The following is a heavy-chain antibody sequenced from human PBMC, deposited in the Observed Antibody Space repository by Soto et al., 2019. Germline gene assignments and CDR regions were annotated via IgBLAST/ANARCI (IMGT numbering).Heavy chain of an antibody. Sequence: VTLKESGPVLVKPTETLTLTCTVSGFSLSNARMGVNWIRQPPGKALEWLAHIFSNDEKSYSTSMNNRLTISRYTSKGQVVFTMTNLYPVDTATYECARIGAMSTWDGMDVWGQGTTVTVSS. CDR3: ARIGAMSTWDGMDV. D-gene: IGHD2-15*01. J-gene: IGHJ6*02. CDR1: GFSLSNARMG. V-gene: IGHV2-26*01. CDR2: IFSNDEK.